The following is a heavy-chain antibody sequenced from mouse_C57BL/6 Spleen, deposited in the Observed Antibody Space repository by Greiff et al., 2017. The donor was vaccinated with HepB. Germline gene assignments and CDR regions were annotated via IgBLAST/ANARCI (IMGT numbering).Heavy chain of an antibody. V-gene: IGHV1-69*01. CDR2: IDPSDSYT. Sequence: QVQLQQSGAELVMPGASVKLSCKASGYTFTSYWMHWVKQRPGQGLEWIGEIDPSDSYTNYNQKFKGKSTLTVDKSSSTAYMQLSSLTSEDSAVYYCARITTEGYYAMDYWGQGTSVTVSS. J-gene: IGHJ4*01. CDR1: GYTFTSYW. D-gene: IGHD1-1*01. CDR3: ARITTEGYYAMDY.